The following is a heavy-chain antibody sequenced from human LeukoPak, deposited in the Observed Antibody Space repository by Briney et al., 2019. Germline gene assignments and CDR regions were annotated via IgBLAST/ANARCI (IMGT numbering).Heavy chain of an antibody. Sequence: SVKVSCKASGFTFTSSAMQWVRQARGQRLEWIGWIVVGSGNTNYAQKFQERVTITRDMSTSTAYMELSSLRSEDTAVYYCAATGYSGYDWYFDLWGRGTLVTVSS. V-gene: IGHV1-58*02. CDR1: GFTFTSSA. D-gene: IGHD5-12*01. J-gene: IGHJ2*01. CDR2: IVVGSGNT. CDR3: AATGYSGYDWYFDL.